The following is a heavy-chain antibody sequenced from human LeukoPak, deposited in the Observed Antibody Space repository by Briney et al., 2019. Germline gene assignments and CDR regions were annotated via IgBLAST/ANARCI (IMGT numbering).Heavy chain of an antibody. V-gene: IGHV6-1*01. CDR3: ARASFGIVGPQSYLNYFDY. Sequence: SQTLSLTCAISGDSVSSNSAAWNWIRQSPSRGLEWLGRTYYRSKWYNDYAVSVKSRITINPDTSKNQFSLQLNSVTPEDTAVYYCARASFGIVGPQSYLNYFDYWGQGTLVTVSS. CDR1: GDSVSSNSAA. D-gene: IGHD1-26*01. J-gene: IGHJ4*02. CDR2: TYYRSKWYN.